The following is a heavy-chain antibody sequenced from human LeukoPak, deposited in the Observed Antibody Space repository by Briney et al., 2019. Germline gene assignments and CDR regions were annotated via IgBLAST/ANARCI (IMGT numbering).Heavy chain of an antibody. D-gene: IGHD3-9*01. CDR3: ARSPHILTGENFDY. J-gene: IGHJ4*02. V-gene: IGHV1-2*02. CDR1: GYSFTAYY. CDR2: INPNSGGT. Sequence: GATVKVSCKASGYSFTAYYMHWVRQAPGQGLEWMGWINPNSGGTNYAKKFQGRVTMTRDTSITTAYKEMSRLRSDDTALYYCARSPHILTGENFDYWGQGTLVTVSS.